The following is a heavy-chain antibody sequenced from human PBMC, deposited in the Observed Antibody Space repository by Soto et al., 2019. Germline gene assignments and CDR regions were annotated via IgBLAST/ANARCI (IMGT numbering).Heavy chain of an antibody. CDR2: IYYSGST. CDR3: ARAGHSSSSEGANWFDP. D-gene: IGHD6-6*01. Sequence: QVQLQESGPGLVKPSQTLSLTCTVSGGSISSGGYYWSWIRQHPGKGLEWIGYIYYSGSTYFNPSLKSRLTISGYTSKNQFSLQLSYVTAADPAVYYCARAGHSSSSEGANWFDPWGQGTLVTVSS. CDR1: GGSISSGGYY. V-gene: IGHV4-31*03. J-gene: IGHJ5*02.